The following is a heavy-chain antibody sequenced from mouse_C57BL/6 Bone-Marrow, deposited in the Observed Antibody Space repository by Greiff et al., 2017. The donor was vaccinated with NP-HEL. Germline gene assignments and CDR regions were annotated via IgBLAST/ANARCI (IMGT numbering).Heavy chain of an antibody. CDR3: ARRRTYYRGFGY. V-gene: IGHV5-6*01. CDR2: ISSGGSYT. CDR1: GFTFSSYG. J-gene: IGHJ3*01. Sequence: EVQLVESGGDLVKPGGSLKLSCAASGFTFSSYGMSWVRQTPDKRLEWVATISSGGSYTYYPDRVKGRFTISRDNTKNTLYLQMSSLKSEDTAMYYCARRRTYYRGFGYWGQGTLVTVCA. D-gene: IGHD2-12*01.